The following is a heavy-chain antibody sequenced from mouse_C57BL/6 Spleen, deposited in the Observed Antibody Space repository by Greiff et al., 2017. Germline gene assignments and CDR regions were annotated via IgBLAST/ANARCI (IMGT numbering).Heavy chain of an antibody. V-gene: IGHV1-78*01. Sequence: SDAELVKPGASVKTSCKVSGYTFTDHTIHWMKQRPEQGLEWIGYIYPRDGSTKYNEKFKGKATLTADKSSSTASMQLNSLTSEDSAVYFCARDGYYVRYFDYWGQGTTLTVSS. CDR1: GYTFTDHT. D-gene: IGHD2-3*01. J-gene: IGHJ2*01. CDR2: IYPRDGST. CDR3: ARDGYYVRYFDY.